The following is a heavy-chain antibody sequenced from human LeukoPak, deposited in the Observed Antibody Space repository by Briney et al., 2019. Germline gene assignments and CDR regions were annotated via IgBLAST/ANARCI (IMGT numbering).Heavy chain of an antibody. CDR3: ARDRFRGSYCDY. J-gene: IGHJ4*02. Sequence: SETLSLNCTVSGYSISSGYYWGRIRQPPGKGLEWIGCIYHSGSTYYNPSLKSRVTISVDTSKNQFSLKLSSVTAADTAVYYCARDRFRGSYCDYWGQGTLVTVSS. CDR2: IYHSGST. CDR1: GYSISSGYY. D-gene: IGHD1-26*01. V-gene: IGHV4-38-2*02.